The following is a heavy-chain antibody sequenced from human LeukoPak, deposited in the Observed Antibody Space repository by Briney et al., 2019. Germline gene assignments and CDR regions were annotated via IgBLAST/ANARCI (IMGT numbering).Heavy chain of an antibody. D-gene: IGHD1-26*01. V-gene: IGHV3-53*01. J-gene: IGHJ4*02. CDR2: IYSGGSA. Sequence: GGSLRLSCAASGFTVSSIYMSWVRQAPGKGLEWVSLIYSGGSAYYADSVEGRFTISRDNSKNTLDLQMNSLRAEDTAVYYCARSVGASIRKNLYFDYWGQGTLVTVSS. CDR3: ARSVGASIRKNLYFDY. CDR1: GFTVSSIY.